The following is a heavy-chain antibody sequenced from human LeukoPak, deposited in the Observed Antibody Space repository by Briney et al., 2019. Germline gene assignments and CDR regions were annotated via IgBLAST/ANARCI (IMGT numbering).Heavy chain of an antibody. CDR1: GGTFSSYA. V-gene: IGHV1-2*02. D-gene: IGHD5-24*01. CDR2: INPNSGDT. J-gene: IGHJ4*02. CDR3: ARGDPSHFDY. Sequence: ASVKVSCKASGGTFSSYAISWVRQAPGQGLEWMGWINPNSGDTNYAQRFQGRVTMTRDTSISTAYMELSRLTSDDTAVYYCARGDPSHFDYWGQGTLVPVSS.